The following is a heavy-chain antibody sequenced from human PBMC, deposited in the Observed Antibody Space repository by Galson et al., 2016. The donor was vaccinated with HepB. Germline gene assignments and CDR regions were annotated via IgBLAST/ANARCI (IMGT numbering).Heavy chain of an antibody. CDR1: GFTFSRYE. J-gene: IGHJ4*02. V-gene: IGHV3-33*08. Sequence: SLRLSCAASGFTFSRYEMNWVRQAPGKGLEWVAIIWHDGSQEYYADSVKGRFTVSRDDSKNTLYLQLNSLRVEDTAVYYCARDAGLARLGYWGQGTLVRVSS. D-gene: IGHD6-19*01. CDR2: IWHDGSQE. CDR3: ARDAGLARLGY.